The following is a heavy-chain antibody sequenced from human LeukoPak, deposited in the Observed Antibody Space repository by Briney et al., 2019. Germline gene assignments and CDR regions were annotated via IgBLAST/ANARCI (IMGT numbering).Heavy chain of an antibody. D-gene: IGHD4/OR15-4a*01. J-gene: IGHJ5*02. CDR1: GFTFSNYG. CDR2: ISGSGGST. Sequence: PGGSLRLSCAASGFTFSNYGVSWVRQAPGKGLEWVSGISGSGGSTYYADSVKGRFTISRDNSKNTLYLQMNSLRAEDTAVYYCARDLGAPWGQGTLVTVSS. CDR3: ARDLGAP. V-gene: IGHV3-23*01.